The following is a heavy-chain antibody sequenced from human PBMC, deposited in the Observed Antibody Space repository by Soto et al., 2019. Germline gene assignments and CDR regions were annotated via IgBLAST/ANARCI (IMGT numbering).Heavy chain of an antibody. J-gene: IGHJ4*02. CDR2: IYYSGST. D-gene: IGHD1-26*01. CDR3: ARGGRSIVGATNFDY. CDR1: GGSISSGGYY. V-gene: IGHV4-31*03. Sequence: PSETLSLTCTVSGGSISSGGYYWSWIRQHPGKGLEWIGYIYYSGSTYYNPSLKSRVTISVDTSKNQFSLKLSSVTAADTAVYYCARGGRSIVGATNFDYWGQGTLVTVSS.